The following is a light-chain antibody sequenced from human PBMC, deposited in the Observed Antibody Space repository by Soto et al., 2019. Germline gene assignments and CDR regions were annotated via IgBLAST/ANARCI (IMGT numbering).Light chain of an antibody. CDR1: QSVSSGS. V-gene: IGKV3-20*01. CDR2: RAS. Sequence: EIVLTQSPGTLSLSPGERATLSCRASQSVSSGSLAWYQQKRGQAPRVIIYRASNRATGIPDRFSGSGSGTDFTLTINSLQSEDFAVYYCQPYNNWPLTFGGGTKVEIK. CDR3: QPYNNWPLT. J-gene: IGKJ4*01.